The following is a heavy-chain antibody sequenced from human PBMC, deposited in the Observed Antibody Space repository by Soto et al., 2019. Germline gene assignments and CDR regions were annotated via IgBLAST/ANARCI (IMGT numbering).Heavy chain of an antibody. J-gene: IGHJ4*02. CDR2: IYYSGST. V-gene: IGHV4-59*01. CDR1: GGSISSYY. CDR3: VRANYFHY. Sequence: SETLYITCTVSGGSISSYYWSWIRQPPGKGLEWIGYIYYSGSTNYNPSLKSRVTISVDTSKNQFSLKLSSVAAADTAVYYCVRANYFHYCGQGTLLTLSS.